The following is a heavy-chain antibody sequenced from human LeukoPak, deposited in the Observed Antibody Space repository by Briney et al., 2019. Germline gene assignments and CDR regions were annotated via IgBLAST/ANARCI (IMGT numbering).Heavy chain of an antibody. J-gene: IGHJ6*03. CDR2: IKSKTDGGST. D-gene: IGHD3-10*01. CDR3: TLRVSGVRDYYYYYMDV. Sequence: GGSLRLSCAASGFTFSNAWMSWVRQAPGKGLEWVGRIKSKTDGGSTDYAAPVKGRFTISRDDSKNTLYLQMNSLKTEDTAVYYCTLRVSGVRDYYYYYMDVWGKGTTVTVSS. CDR1: GFTFSNAW. V-gene: IGHV3-15*01.